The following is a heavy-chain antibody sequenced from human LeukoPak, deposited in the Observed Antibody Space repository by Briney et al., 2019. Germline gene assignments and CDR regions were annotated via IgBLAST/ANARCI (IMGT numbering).Heavy chain of an antibody. D-gene: IGHD3-22*01. V-gene: IGHV4-34*01. CDR1: GGSFSGYY. CDR2: INHSGST. J-gene: IGHJ4*02. Sequence: SETLSLTCAVYGGSFSGYYWSWIRQPPGKGLEWIGEINHSGSTNYNPSLKSRVSISVDTSKNQFSLKLSSVTAADTAVYYCARGLEYYYDSSGSLKAYYFDYWGQGTLVTVSS. CDR3: ARGLEYYYDSSGSLKAYYFDY.